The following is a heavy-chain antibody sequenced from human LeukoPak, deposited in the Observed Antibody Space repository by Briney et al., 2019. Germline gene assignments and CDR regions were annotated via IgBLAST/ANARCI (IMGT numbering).Heavy chain of an antibody. D-gene: IGHD6-19*01. V-gene: IGHV4-34*01. J-gene: IGHJ6*03. CDR2: INHSGST. CDR1: GGSISSYY. Sequence: SETLSLTCTVSGGSISSYYWSWIRQPPGKGLEWIGEINHSGSTNYNPSLKSRVTISVDTSKNQFSLKLSSVTAADTAVYYCASIAVAGTKSGTYYYYYYMDVWGKGTTVTVSS. CDR3: ASIAVAGTKSGTYYYYYYMDV.